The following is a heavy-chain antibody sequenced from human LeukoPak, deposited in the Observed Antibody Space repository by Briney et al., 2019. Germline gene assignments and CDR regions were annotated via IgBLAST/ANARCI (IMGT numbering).Heavy chain of an antibody. J-gene: IGHJ4*02. Sequence: GGSLRLSCAAPGFTFSSYAMSWVRQAPGKGLEWVSAISGSGGSTYYADSVKGRFTISRDNSKNTLYLQMNSLRAEDTAVYYCAKVGGYGYGSDYWGQGTLVTVSS. CDR3: AKVGGYGYGSDY. D-gene: IGHD5-18*01. CDR1: GFTFSSYA. CDR2: ISGSGGST. V-gene: IGHV3-23*01.